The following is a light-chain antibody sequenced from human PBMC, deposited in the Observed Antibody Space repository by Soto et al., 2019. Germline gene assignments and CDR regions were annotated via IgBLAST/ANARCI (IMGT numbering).Light chain of an antibody. Sequence: QSVLTQVPSVSAAPGQKVTITCSGSNSNIGTNDVSWYQQLPGTAPKLLIYDNSKRPAGISHRFSGYKSGTSVTLGITRLQTGDDAEYYCGTSDSSRRGCVFGGGTKLTVL. CDR1: NSNIGTND. V-gene: IGLV1-51*01. CDR2: DNS. CDR3: GTSDSSRRGCV. J-gene: IGLJ3*02.